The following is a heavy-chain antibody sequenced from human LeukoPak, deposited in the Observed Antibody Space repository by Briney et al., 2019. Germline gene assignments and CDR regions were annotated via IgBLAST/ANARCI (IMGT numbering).Heavy chain of an antibody. CDR2: ISSSGSTI. CDR1: GFTFSDYY. Sequence: GGSLRLSCAASGFTFSDYYMSWIRQAPGKGLEWVSYISSSGSTIYYADSVKGRFTISRDNAKNSLYLQMNSLRAEDTAVYYCAKGSGGYDYVWGSYRYGYFDYWGQGTLVTVSS. V-gene: IGHV3-11*01. CDR3: AKGSGGYDYVWGSYRYGYFDY. J-gene: IGHJ4*02. D-gene: IGHD3-16*02.